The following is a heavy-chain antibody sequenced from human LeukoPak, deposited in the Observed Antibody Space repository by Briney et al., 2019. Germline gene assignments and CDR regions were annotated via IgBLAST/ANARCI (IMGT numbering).Heavy chain of an antibody. CDR2: IWYDGSNK. V-gene: IGHV3-33*01. Sequence: GGSLRLSCAASGFTFSNSGMHGVRQAPGKGLEWVASIWYDGSNKYYADSVKGRFTISRDNSKNTLYLQLNSLRAEDTAVYYCARNSNYYFDYWGQGTLVTVSS. CDR3: ARNSNYYFDY. D-gene: IGHD4-11*01. CDR1: GFTFSNSG. J-gene: IGHJ4*02.